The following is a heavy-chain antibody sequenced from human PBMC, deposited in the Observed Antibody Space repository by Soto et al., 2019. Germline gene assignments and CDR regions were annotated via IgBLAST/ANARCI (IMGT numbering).Heavy chain of an antibody. V-gene: IGHV5-51*01. J-gene: IGHJ5*02. D-gene: IGHD3-10*01. CDR2: IRPGDSKT. CDR1: AYSFSDYW. Sequence: GXSLKISCKGSAYSFSDYWIAWVRQIPGKGLEWMGIIRPGDSKTGYSPSFQGQVTISVDKSISTAYLQWSSLKASDTAMYYCVRSGSVYNWFDPGGQGTLVXVS. CDR3: VRSGSVYNWFDP.